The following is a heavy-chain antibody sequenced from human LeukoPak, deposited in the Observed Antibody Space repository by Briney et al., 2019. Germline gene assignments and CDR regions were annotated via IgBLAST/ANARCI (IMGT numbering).Heavy chain of an antibody. V-gene: IGHV1-69*13. CDR2: IIPFFGTP. D-gene: IGHD3-22*01. CDR3: ARPKTYYYEDTDLKVWVRGPLDY. CDR1: GGTFSSYA. Sequence: SVKVSCKASGGTFSSYALSWVRQAPGQELEWMGGIIPFFGTPNYAQRFQDRVTISADESTSTFHMELRSLRSEDTAVYYCARPKTYYYEDTDLKVWVRGPLDYWGQGTLVTVSS. J-gene: IGHJ4*02.